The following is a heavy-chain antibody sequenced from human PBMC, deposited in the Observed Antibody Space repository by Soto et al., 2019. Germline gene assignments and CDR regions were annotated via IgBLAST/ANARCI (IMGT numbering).Heavy chain of an antibody. D-gene: IGHD5-12*01. V-gene: IGHV1-18*01. CDR1: GYTFTSYG. CDR2: ISAYNGNT. CDR3: AKVALRDGYNYYFDY. J-gene: IGHJ4*02. Sequence: QVQLVQSGAEVKKPGASVKVSCKASGYTFTSYGISWVRQAPGQGLEWMGWISAYNGNTNYAQKLQGRVTMTTDTSTSTAYMELRSLRSDDTAVYYCAKVALRDGYNYYFDYWGQGTLVTVSS.